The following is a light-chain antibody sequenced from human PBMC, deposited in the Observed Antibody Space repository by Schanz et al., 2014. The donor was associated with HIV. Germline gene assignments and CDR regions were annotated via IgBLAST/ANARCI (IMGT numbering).Light chain of an antibody. Sequence: EIVLTQSPGTLSLSPGERATLSCRASQSVTSRYFAWYQQKPGQAPRLLIYDASSRATGIPDRFSGSGSGTDFTLTISRLEPEDFAVYYCQQRSNWPRSFGGGTKVEIK. V-gene: IGKV3D-20*02. CDR3: QQRSNWPRS. J-gene: IGKJ4*01. CDR1: QSVTSRY. CDR2: DAS.